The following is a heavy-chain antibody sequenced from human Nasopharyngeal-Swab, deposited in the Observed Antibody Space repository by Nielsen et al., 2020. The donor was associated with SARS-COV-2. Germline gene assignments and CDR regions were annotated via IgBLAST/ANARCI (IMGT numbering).Heavy chain of an antibody. CDR1: GFSVSSNY. J-gene: IGHJ3*02. D-gene: IGHD3-10*01. CDR3: AGRSGSGSFQTVDAFDI. CDR2: IYSGGPT. Sequence: GGSLRLSCAASGFSVSSNYMSWVRQAPRKGLEWVSVIYSGGPTYYADSVKGRFTISRDNSKNTLYLQMNSLRAEDSAVYYWAGRSGSGSFQTVDAFDIWGQGTMVTVSS. V-gene: IGHV3-53*01.